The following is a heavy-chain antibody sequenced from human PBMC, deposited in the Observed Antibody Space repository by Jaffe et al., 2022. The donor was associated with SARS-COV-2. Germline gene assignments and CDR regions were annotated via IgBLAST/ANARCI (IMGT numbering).Heavy chain of an antibody. J-gene: IGHJ6*02. D-gene: IGHD4-17*01. CDR3: GAVTTTYYYQGLDV. Sequence: EVQLVESGGGLIQPGGSLRLSCAASGFTVSRNYMSWVRQAPGKGLEWVSVIYSVGNTYYTDSVKGRFTISRDISKNTLYLQMNSLRAEDTAVYYCGAVTTTYYYQGLDVWGQGITVTVSS. CDR1: GFTVSRNY. CDR2: IYSVGNT. V-gene: IGHV3-53*01.